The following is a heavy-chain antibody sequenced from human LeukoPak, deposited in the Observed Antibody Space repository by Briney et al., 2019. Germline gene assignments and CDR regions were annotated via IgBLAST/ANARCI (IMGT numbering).Heavy chain of an antibody. Sequence: ASVKVSCKASGYTFTGYYMHWVRQAPGQGLEWMGWISAYNGNTNYAQKLQGRVTMTTDTSTSTAYMELRSLRSGDTAVYYCARAVALLYDYWGQGILVTVSS. V-gene: IGHV1-18*04. J-gene: IGHJ4*02. D-gene: IGHD6-19*01. CDR2: ISAYNGNT. CDR1: GYTFTGYY. CDR3: ARAVALLYDY.